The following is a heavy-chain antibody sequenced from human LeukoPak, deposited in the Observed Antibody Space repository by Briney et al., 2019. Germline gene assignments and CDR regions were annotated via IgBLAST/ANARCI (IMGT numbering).Heavy chain of an antibody. CDR3: ARQYPMRWAPDAFDI. J-gene: IGHJ3*02. D-gene: IGHD3-22*01. CDR2: IYSGGST. V-gene: IGHV3-66*04. CDR1: GFTFSSYW. Sequence: GGSLRLSCAASGFTFSSYWMSWVRQAPGKGLEWVSVIYSGGSTYYADSVKGRFTISRDNSKNTLYLQMNSLRAEDTAVYYCARQYPMRWAPDAFDIWGQGTMVTVSS.